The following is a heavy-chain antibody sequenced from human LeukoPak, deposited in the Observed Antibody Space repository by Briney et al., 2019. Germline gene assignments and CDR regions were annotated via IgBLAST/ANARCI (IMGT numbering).Heavy chain of an antibody. J-gene: IGHJ4*02. V-gene: IGHV3-30*18. Sequence: PGGSLRLSCAASGFTFSSYGMHWVRQAPGKGLEWVAVISYDGSNKYYADSVKGRFTISRDNSKNTLYLQMNSLRAEDTAVYYCAKDYSSSWYSLDYWGQGTLVTVSS. CDR3: AKDYSSSWYSLDY. CDR1: GFTFSSYG. D-gene: IGHD6-13*01. CDR2: ISYDGSNK.